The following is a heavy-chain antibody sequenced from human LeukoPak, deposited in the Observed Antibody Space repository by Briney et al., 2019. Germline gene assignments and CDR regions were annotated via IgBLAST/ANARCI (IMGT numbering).Heavy chain of an antibody. J-gene: IGHJ4*02. CDR1: GSRFTTYW. D-gene: IGHD2-15*01. CDR2: IYPGDSDT. V-gene: IGHV5-51*06. Sequence: GESLKISCKGSGSRFTTYWIGWVRQMPGKGLEWMGIIYPGDSDTRYSPSFQGQVTISADKSISTAYLQWRSLKASDTAMYYCARARYCSGGSCYAEYWGQGTLVTVSS. CDR3: ARARYCSGGSCYAEY.